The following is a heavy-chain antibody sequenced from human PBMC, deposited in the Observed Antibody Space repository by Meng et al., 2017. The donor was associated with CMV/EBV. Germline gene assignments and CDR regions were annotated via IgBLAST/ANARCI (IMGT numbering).Heavy chain of an antibody. D-gene: IGHD2-8*02. CDR1: GFTFSDYY. CDR2: ISSSGSTI. Sequence: GGSLRLSCAASGFTFSDYYMSWIRQAPGKGLEWVSYISSSGSTIYYADSVKGRFTTSRDNAKNSLYLQMNSLRAEDTAVYYCAAELVADYYYYYGIDVWGQGTTVTVSS. J-gene: IGHJ6*02. V-gene: IGHV3-11*04. CDR3: AAELVADYYYYYGIDV.